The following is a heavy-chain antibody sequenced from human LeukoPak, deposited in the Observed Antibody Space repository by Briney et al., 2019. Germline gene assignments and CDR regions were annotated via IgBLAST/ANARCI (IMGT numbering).Heavy chain of an antibody. D-gene: IGHD4-23*01. CDR3: ASLYGGNSFGRDYCFDY. J-gene: IGHJ4*02. CDR1: GFPFSSYG. CDR2: TSSDGSRN. Sequence: GGSLRLSCAASGFPFSSYGMHWVRQAPGKGLEWVAVTSSDGSRNHYADSVKGRFTISRDNSKNTLYLQMSSLRAEDTAVYYCASLYGGNSFGRDYCFDYWGQGTLVTVSS. V-gene: IGHV3-30*03.